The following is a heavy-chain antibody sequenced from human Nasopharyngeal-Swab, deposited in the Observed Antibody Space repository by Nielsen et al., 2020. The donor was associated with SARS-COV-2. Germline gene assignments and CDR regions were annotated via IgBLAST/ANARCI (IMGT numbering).Heavy chain of an antibody. Sequence: WIRQPPGKGLEWVSTITAGGVTTYYADSVKGRFTISRDNSKNTLYLQMNSLRAEDTAVYYCAKAEGSNNYYYYGMDVWGQGTTVTVSS. D-gene: IGHD6-13*01. J-gene: IGHJ6*02. V-gene: IGHV3-23*01. CDR2: ITAGGVTT. CDR3: AKAEGSNNYYYYGMDV.